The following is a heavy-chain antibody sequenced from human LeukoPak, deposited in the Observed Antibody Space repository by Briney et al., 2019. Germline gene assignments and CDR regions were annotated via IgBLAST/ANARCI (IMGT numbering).Heavy chain of an antibody. D-gene: IGHD6-19*01. J-gene: IGHJ4*02. CDR2: ISYDGSNK. CDR1: GFTFSNAW. Sequence: QTGGSLRLSCAAPGFTFSNAWMNWVRQAPGKGLEWVAVISYDGSNKYYADSVKGRYTISRDNSKNTLYLQMNSLRAEDTAVYYCAKSQINSSGWYPVFDYWGQGTLVTVSS. CDR3: AKSQINSSGWYPVFDY. V-gene: IGHV3-30*18.